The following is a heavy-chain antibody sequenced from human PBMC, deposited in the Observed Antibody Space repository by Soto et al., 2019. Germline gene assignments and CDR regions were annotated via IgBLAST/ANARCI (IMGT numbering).Heavy chain of an antibody. J-gene: IGHJ3*02. Sequence: GGSLRLSCAASGFTFDDYTMHWVRQAPGKGLEWVSLISWDGGSTYYADSVKGRFTISRDNTKTSLYLQMNSLRTEDTALYYCAKDDADISCYSAPLDVYDIWGQGTIVTVSS. CDR2: ISWDGGST. V-gene: IGHV3-43*01. CDR3: AKDDADISCYSAPLDVYDI. D-gene: IGHD3-22*01. CDR1: GFTFDDYT.